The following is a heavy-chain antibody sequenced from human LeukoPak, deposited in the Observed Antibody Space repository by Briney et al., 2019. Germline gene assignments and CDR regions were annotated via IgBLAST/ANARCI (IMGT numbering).Heavy chain of an antibody. D-gene: IGHD3-22*01. V-gene: IGHV4-4*07. J-gene: IGHJ4*02. CDR1: GGSISSYY. Sequence: SETLSLTCTVSGGSISSYYWSWIRQPAGKGLEWIGRIYTSGSTTYNPSLKSRVTISLDTPKDQFSLKLSSVTAADTAVYYCARGDYFYYSSAYFGFDFWGQGILVTVSS. CDR3: ARGDYFYYSSAYFGFDF. CDR2: IYTSGST.